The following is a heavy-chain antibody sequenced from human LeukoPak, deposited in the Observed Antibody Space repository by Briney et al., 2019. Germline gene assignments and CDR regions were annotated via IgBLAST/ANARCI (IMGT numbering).Heavy chain of an antibody. CDR2: ISVSGNT. V-gene: IGHV3-23*01. CDR1: GFTLSSYA. D-gene: IGHD6-13*01. Sequence: GGSLRLSCAASGFTLSSYAMSWVRQAPGKGLEWVSAISVSGNTYHADSGKGRFTISRDSSKNTLYLQMNSLRAEDTAVYYCAKDMWSSSWNEAFDIWGQGTMVTVSS. CDR3: AKDMWSSSWNEAFDI. J-gene: IGHJ3*02.